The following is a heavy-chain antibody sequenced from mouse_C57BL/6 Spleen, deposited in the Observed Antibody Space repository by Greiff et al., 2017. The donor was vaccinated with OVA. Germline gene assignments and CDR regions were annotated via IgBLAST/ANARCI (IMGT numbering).Heavy chain of an antibody. CDR2: ISSGGDYI. CDR1: GFTFSSYA. CDR3: TRDRDYYGSPWYFDV. V-gene: IGHV5-9-1*02. D-gene: IGHD1-1*01. Sequence: DVMLVESGEGLVKPGGSLKLSCAASGFTFSSYAMSWVRQTPEKRLEWVAYISSGGDYIYYADTVKGRFTISRDNARNTLYLQMSSLKSEDTAMYYCTRDRDYYGSPWYFDVWGTGTTVTVSS. J-gene: IGHJ1*03.